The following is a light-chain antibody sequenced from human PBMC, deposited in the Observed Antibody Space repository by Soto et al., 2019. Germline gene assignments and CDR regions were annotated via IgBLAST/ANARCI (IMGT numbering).Light chain of an antibody. CDR2: DAS. J-gene: IGKJ5*01. V-gene: IGKV3-20*01. CDR1: QSVRASY. CDR3: QQYGSSPIT. Sequence: EIVLTQSPGTLSLSPGEGATLSCSASQSVRASYLAWYQQSPGQPPRLLIYDASTRAPGIPDRFSGSGSGTDFTLTIRRLGPEDFAVYYCQQYGSSPITFGQGTRLEIK.